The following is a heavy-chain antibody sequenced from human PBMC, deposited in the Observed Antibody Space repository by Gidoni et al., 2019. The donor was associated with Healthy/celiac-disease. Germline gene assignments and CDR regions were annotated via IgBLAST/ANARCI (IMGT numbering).Heavy chain of an antibody. V-gene: IGHV5-10-1*03. J-gene: IGHJ5*02. CDR2: IDPSDSYT. CDR3: ARQGDYGDYLNWFDP. Sequence: EVQLVQSGAEVKKHGESLRISCKGSGYSFTSYWISWVRQMPGKGLEWMGRIDPSDSYTNYSPSFQGHVTISADKSISTAYLQWSSLKASDTAMYYCARQGDYGDYLNWFDPWGQGTLVTVSS. D-gene: IGHD4-17*01. CDR1: GYSFTSYW.